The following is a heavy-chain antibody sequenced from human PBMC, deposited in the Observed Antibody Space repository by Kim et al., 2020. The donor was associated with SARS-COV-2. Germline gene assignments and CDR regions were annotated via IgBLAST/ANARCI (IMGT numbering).Heavy chain of an antibody. CDR3: ARLRLLEWVDPGPKVDP. D-gene: IGHD3-3*01. CDR2: IYYSGST. CDR1: GGSISSYD. Sequence: SETLSLTCTVSGGSISSYDWSWIRQPPGKGLEWIGYIYYSGSTNYKPSLKSRVTISVDTSKNQFSLKLSSVTAADTAVYDGARLRLLEWVDPGPKVDPWG. J-gene: IGHJ5*02. V-gene: IGHV4-59*08.